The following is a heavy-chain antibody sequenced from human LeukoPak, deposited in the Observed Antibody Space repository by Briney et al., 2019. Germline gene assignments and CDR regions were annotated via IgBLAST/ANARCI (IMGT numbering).Heavy chain of an antibody. CDR1: GGTFSSYA. J-gene: IGHJ6*02. CDR3: ARDQEGYYDFWSGYPANYYGMDV. CDR2: IIPIFGTA. V-gene: IGHV1-69*06. D-gene: IGHD3-3*01. Sequence: SVKVSCKASGGTFSSYAISWVRQAPGQGLEWMGGIIPIFGTANYAQKFQGRVTITADKSTSTAYMELSSLRSEDTAVYYCARDQEGYYDFWSGYPANYYGMDVWGQGTTVTVSS.